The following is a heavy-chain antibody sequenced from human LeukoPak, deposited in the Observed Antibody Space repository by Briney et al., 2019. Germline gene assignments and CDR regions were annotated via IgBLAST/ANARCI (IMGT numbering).Heavy chain of an antibody. CDR3: ANSGVLRYFVHFDY. CDR2: ISHSGST. V-gene: IGHV4-39*07. J-gene: IGHJ4*02. D-gene: IGHD3-9*01. Sequence: SETLSLTCTVSGGSISSSSYYWGWIRQPPGKGLEWIGSISHSGSTYYNPSLKSRVTISVDTSKNQFSLKLSSVTAADTAVYYCANSGVLRYFVHFDYWGQGTLVTVSS. CDR1: GGSISSSSYY.